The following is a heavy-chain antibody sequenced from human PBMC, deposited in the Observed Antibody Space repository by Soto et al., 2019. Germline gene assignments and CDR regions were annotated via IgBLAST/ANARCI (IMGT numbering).Heavy chain of an antibody. J-gene: IGHJ4*02. V-gene: IGHV3-7*01. CDR2: INQDESEK. CDR3: ASYGGDIVVVPAATLDC. D-gene: IGHD2-2*01. CDR1: GFTFSNYW. Sequence: GGSLRLSCAASGFTFSNYWMSWVRQAPGKGLEWVANINQDESEKYYVDSVKGRFTISRDNAKKSLYLQMNSLRAEDTAVYYCASYGGDIVVVPAATLDCWGQGTLVTVSS.